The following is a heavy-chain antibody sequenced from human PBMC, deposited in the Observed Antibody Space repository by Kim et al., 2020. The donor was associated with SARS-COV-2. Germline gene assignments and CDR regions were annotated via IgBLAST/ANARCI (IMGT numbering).Heavy chain of an antibody. CDR3: ARGPETYGSGSYYNILFDY. Sequence: GRFTISRDNAKNSLYLQMNSLRAEDTAVYYCARGPETYGSGSYYNILFDYWGQGTLVTVSS. V-gene: IGHV3-11*04. J-gene: IGHJ4*02. D-gene: IGHD3-10*01.